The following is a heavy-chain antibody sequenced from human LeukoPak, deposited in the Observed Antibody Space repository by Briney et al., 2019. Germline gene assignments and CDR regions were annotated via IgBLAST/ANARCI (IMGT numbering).Heavy chain of an antibody. CDR2: ISSSGSTI. J-gene: IGHJ6*02. Sequence: GGSLRLSCAASGFTFSDYYMSWIRQAPGKGLEWVSYISSSGSTIYYADSVKGRFTISGDNAKNSLYLQMNSLRAEDTAVYYCASTAIAARPGYYYYGMDVWGQGTTVTVSS. V-gene: IGHV3-11*01. D-gene: IGHD6-6*01. CDR1: GFTFSDYY. CDR3: ASTAIAARPGYYYYGMDV.